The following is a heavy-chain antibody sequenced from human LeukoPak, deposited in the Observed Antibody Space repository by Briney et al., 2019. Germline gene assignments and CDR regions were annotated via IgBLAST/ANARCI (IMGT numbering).Heavy chain of an antibody. CDR1: GVSISSGDYY. CDR3: ARPHYYDSRIDP. V-gene: IGHV4-30-4*01. Sequence: SQTLSLTCTVSGVSISSGDYYWSWIRQPPGKGLEWIGYTYYSGSTYYNPSLKSRVTISVDTSKNQFSLKLSSVTAADTAVYYCARPHYYDSRIDPWGQGTRVTVSS. J-gene: IGHJ5*02. CDR2: TYYSGST. D-gene: IGHD3-22*01.